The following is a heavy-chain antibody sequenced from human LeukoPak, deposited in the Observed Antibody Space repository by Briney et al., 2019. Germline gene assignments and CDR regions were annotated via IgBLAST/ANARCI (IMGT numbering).Heavy chain of an antibody. CDR2: ISNSGDST. D-gene: IGHD3-22*01. CDR1: GFTFSSYA. CDR3: AKDLVILGAYYYDTIGYSTY. J-gene: IGHJ4*02. Sequence: GGSLGLSCAASGFTFSSYAMSWVRQAPGKGLEWVSSISNSGDSTYYADSVKGRFTISRDTSKNMLYLQMNSLRAEDTAVYYCAKDLVILGAYYYDTIGYSTYWGQGTLVTVSS. V-gene: IGHV3-23*01.